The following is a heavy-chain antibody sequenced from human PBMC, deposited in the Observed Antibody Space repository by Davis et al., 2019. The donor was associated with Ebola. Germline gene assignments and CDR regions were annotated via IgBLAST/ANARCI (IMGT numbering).Heavy chain of an antibody. D-gene: IGHD3-3*01. Sequence: PGGSLRLSCKGSGYSFTSYYMHWVRQAPGQGLEWMGIINPSGGSTSYAQKFQGRVTMTRDTSTSTVYMELSSLRSEDTAVYYCARDPDSITIFGVVIMGAFDIWGQGTMVTVSS. CDR2: INPSGGST. J-gene: IGHJ3*02. CDR1: GYSFTSYY. V-gene: IGHV1-46*01. CDR3: ARDPDSITIFGVVIMGAFDI.